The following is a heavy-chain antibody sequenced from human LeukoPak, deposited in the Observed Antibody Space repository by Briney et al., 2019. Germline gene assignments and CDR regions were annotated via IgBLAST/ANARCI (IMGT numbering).Heavy chain of an antibody. J-gene: IGHJ5*02. CDR3: ATIILGYCSGGSCYSGSPRWFDP. CDR2: FDPEDGET. D-gene: IGHD2-15*01. CDR1: GYTLTELS. V-gene: IGHV1-24*01. Sequence: RASVKVSCKVSGYTLTELSMHWVRQAPGKGLEGMGGFDPEDGETIYAQKCQGRVTMTEDTSTDTAYMELSSLRSEDTAVYYCATIILGYCSGGSCYSGSPRWFDPWGQGTLVTVSS.